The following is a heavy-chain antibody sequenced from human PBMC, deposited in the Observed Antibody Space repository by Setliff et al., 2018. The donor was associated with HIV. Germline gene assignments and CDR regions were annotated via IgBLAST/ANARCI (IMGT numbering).Heavy chain of an antibody. V-gene: IGHV4-38-2*01. CDR2: IYQSGNA. Sequence: PSETLSLTCAVSGHSISSGYFCGWIRQTPGKGLEWIGNIYQSGNAYYNPPLKSRVTISVDTSRNRFSLKLSSVTAADTAVYYCVTGYNSVWYSVFWGQGILVTVSS. CDR1: GHSISSGYF. D-gene: IGHD6-13*01. CDR3: VTGYNSVWYSVF. J-gene: IGHJ4*02.